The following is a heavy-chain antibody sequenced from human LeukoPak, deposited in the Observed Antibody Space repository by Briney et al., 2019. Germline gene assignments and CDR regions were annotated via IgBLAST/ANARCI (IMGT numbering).Heavy chain of an antibody. D-gene: IGHD6-6*01. CDR2: INHSGST. CDR3: ARVGRQLVRRPANYYFDY. CDR1: GGSFSGYY. Sequence: SETLSLTCAVYGGSFSGYYWSRIRQPPGKGLEWIGEINHSGSTNYNPSLKSRVTISVDTSKNQFSLKLSSVTAADTAVYYCARVGRQLVRRPANYYFDYWGQGTLVTVSS. V-gene: IGHV4-34*01. J-gene: IGHJ4*02.